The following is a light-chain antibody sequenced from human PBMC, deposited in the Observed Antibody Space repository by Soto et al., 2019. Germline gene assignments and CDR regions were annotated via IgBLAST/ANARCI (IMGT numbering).Light chain of an antibody. CDR1: QSVGNSH. Sequence: ETVLTQSPGTLYFSPGXRATLPCRASQSVGNSHVAWYQQRRGLPPRLLIYGASNRATGIPDRFSGSGSGADFTLTISRLEPEDFAVYFCHQYGNSPPGTFGQGTRQEIK. CDR3: HQYGNSPPGT. CDR2: GAS. V-gene: IGKV3-20*01. J-gene: IGKJ5*01.